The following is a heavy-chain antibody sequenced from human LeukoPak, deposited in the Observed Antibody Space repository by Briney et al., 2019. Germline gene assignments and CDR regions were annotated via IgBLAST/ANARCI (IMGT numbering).Heavy chain of an antibody. J-gene: IGHJ6*03. D-gene: IGHD3-3*01. V-gene: IGHV3-23*01. CDR1: GFTFSSYA. Sequence: GGSLRLSCAASGFTFSSYAMNWVRQAPGKALEWVSGLSGSGGSTYYADSVKGRFTISRDNSKNTLYLQMNSLRAEDTAVYYCAKVPDFGVGYYYYYMDVWGKGTTVTVSS. CDR2: LSGSGGST. CDR3: AKVPDFGVGYYYYYMDV.